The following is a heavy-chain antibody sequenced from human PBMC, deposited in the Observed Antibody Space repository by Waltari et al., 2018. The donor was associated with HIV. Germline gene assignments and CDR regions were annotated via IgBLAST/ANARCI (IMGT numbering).Heavy chain of an antibody. D-gene: IGHD5-12*01. CDR3: VKEWGDGYKPGRAGDEVGNI. CDR2: MSWNVEAI. Sequence: VQVTESGGGFVELGRSLQPSFAASVFIFHDSPLPRVRAVPGKGVEGGAGMSWNVEAIAYADSVKGRFIIARDNGKNSLFLHMSGVKAEDTALYYCVKEWGDGYKPGRAGDEVGNIGGRGTMVIVSS. CDR1: VFIFHDSP. J-gene: IGHJ3*01. V-gene: IGHV3-9*01.